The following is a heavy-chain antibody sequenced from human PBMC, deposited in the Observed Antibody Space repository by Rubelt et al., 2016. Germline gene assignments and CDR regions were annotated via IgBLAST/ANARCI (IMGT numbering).Heavy chain of an antibody. J-gene: IGHJ4*02. D-gene: IGHD3-16*01. CDR3: ARVGGGYLDY. CDR2: ISYDGSNK. V-gene: IGHV3-33*05. Sequence: EWVAVISYDGSNKYYADSVKGRFTISRDNAKNSLYLQMNSLRAEDTAVYYCARVGGGYLDYWGQGTLVTVSS.